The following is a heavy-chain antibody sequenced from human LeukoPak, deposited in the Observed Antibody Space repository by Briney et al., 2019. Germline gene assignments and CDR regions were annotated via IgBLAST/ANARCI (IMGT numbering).Heavy chain of an antibody. CDR2: IYYSGTT. CDR3: ARPNILGATTPYDY. J-gene: IGHJ4*02. Sequence: PSETLSLTCTVSGGSISSYYWSWIRQPPGKGLEWIGSIYYSGTTNYNPSLKSRVTISVDTSKNQFSLKLSSVTAADTAVYYCARPNILGATTPYDYWGQGTLVTVSS. D-gene: IGHD1-26*01. CDR1: GGSISSYY. V-gene: IGHV4-59*08.